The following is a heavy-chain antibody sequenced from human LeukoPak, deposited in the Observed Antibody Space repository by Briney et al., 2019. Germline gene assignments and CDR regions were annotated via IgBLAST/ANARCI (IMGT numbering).Heavy chain of an antibody. CDR3: AREWPRITMVRGKFDY. CDR2: INWNGGRT. CDR1: GFTFDDYG. V-gene: IGHV3-20*04. J-gene: IGHJ4*02. Sequence: GGSLRLSCAASGFTFDDYGMSWVRQAPGKGLEWVSGINWNGGRTGYADSVKGRFTISRDNAKNSLYLQMNSLRAEDTAVYYCAREWPRITMVRGKFDYWGQGTLVTVSS. D-gene: IGHD3-10*01.